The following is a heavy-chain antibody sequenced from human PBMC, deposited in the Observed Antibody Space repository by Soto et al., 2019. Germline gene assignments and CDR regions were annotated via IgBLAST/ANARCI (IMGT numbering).Heavy chain of an antibody. Sequence: QVQLQEAGPGLVKPSETLSLTCTVSGGSVSSGSYYWSWIRQPPGKGLEWIGYIYYSGSTNYNPSLKSRLTISVDTSKNQFSLKLSSVTAADTAVYYCARRPKLGIELYYFDCWGQGTLVTVSS. CDR1: GGSVSSGSYY. J-gene: IGHJ4*02. V-gene: IGHV4-61*01. CDR2: IYYSGST. D-gene: IGHD7-27*01. CDR3: ARRPKLGIELYYFDC.